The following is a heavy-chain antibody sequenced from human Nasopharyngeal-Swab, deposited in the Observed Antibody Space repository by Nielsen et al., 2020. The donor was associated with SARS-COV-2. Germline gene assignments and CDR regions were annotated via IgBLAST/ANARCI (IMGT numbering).Heavy chain of an antibody. J-gene: IGHJ3*02. D-gene: IGHD3-16*01. CDR1: GDSVSSGSDY. V-gene: IGHV4-61*01. CDR3: ARERGGWDSFDI. Sequence: SETLSLTCTVSGDSVSSGSDYWTWIRQPPGKGLEWMGYVYNSGSTKYNPSLKSRVTLSADTSKNQFSVKLTSVTAADTAVYYCARERGGWDSFDIWGQGTLVTVSS. CDR2: VYNSGST.